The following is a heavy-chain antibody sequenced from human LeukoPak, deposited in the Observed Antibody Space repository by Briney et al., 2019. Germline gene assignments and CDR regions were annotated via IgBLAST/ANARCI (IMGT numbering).Heavy chain of an antibody. CDR1: GYSFTSHW. V-gene: IGHV5-51*01. CDR3: AIRSEFGYNWFDP. CDR2: IYPGDSDT. Sequence: GESLKISCKGSGYSFTSHWIGWVRQMPGKGLEWMGIIYPGDSDTRYTPSFQGQVTISADKSISTAYLQWSSLKASDTAMYYCAIRSEFGYNWFDPWGQGTLVTVSS. J-gene: IGHJ5*02. D-gene: IGHD3-10*01.